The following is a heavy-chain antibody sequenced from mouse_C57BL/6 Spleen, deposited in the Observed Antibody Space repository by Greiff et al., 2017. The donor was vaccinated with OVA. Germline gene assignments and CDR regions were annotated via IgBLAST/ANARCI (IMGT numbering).Heavy chain of an antibody. J-gene: IGHJ1*03. CDR3: ARDPRTYWYFDV. CDR1: GFTFSSYA. CDR2: ISDGGSYT. V-gene: IGHV5-4*01. Sequence: EVQVVESGGGLVKPGGSLKLSCAASGFTFSSYAMSWVRQTPEKWLEWVATISDGGSYTYYPDNVKGRFTISRDNAKNNLYLQMSHLKSEDTAMYYCARDPRTYWYFDVWGTGTTVTVSS.